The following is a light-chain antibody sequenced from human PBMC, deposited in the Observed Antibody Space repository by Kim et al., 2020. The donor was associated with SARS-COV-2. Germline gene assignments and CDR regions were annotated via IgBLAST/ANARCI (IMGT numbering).Light chain of an antibody. Sequence: SPGEPATLSCMASQTVSNSYLAWYQQKPGQAPRLLIYGASSRATGIPDRFSGSGSGTDFTLTISRLEPEDFAVYYCQQYGTSLYTFGQGTKLEI. CDR1: QTVSNSY. CDR3: QQYGTSLYT. CDR2: GAS. J-gene: IGKJ2*01. V-gene: IGKV3-20*01.